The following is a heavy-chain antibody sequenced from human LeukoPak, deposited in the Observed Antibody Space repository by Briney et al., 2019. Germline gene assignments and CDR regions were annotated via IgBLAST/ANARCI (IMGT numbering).Heavy chain of an antibody. V-gene: IGHV3-30-3*01. D-gene: IGHD1-26*01. Sequence: PGRSLRLSCAASGFTFSSYAMHWVRQAPGKGLEWVAVISYDGSNKYYADSVKGRFTISRDNSKNTLYLQMNSLRAEDTAVYYCARDGGIVGAIDYWGQGTLVTVSS. CDR3: ARDGGIVGAIDY. CDR1: GFTFSSYA. J-gene: IGHJ4*02. CDR2: ISYDGSNK.